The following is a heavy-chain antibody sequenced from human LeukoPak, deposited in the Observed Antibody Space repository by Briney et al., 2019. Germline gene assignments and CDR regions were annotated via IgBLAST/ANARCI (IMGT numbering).Heavy chain of an antibody. CDR2: VSPDGSHV. V-gene: IGHV3-30*18. CDR3: AKADTFENYFDS. CDR1: GFTVSSNY. J-gene: IGHJ4*02. Sequence: GGSLRLSCAASGFTVSSNYMSWVRQAPGKGLEWVALVSPDGSHVNYADSVKGRFTISRDNSKNMMNLQMNSLTSDDTAVYFCAKADTFENYFDSWGQGTLVTVSS. D-gene: IGHD3-9*01.